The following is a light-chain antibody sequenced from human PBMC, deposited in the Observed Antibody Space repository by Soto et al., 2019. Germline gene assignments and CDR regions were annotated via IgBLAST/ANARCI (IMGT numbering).Light chain of an antibody. Sequence: EVVVTQSPATLSVSPGERATLSCRASQSVSNRIAWYQQRPGQAPRLVVYGVSTRATDIPDRFSGSGSGTEFTLNISRLQSEDFEVYYCQHYDVWPTVTFGQGTKVEIK. CDR1: QSVSNR. CDR3: QHYDVWPTVT. CDR2: GVS. V-gene: IGKV3-15*01. J-gene: IGKJ1*01.